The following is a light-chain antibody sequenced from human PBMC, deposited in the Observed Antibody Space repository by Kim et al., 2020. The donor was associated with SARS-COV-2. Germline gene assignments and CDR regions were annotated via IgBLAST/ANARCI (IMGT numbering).Light chain of an antibody. Sequence: TLALSAGERATLCCRASQSVSSSYLAWYQQKTGQAPRLLIDGTSSRATGIPDRFSGSGSGTDFTLTISRLEPEDFAVYYCQHFGSPFGQGTKLEI. CDR2: GTS. V-gene: IGKV3-20*01. CDR3: QHFGSP. CDR1: QSVSSSY. J-gene: IGKJ2*01.